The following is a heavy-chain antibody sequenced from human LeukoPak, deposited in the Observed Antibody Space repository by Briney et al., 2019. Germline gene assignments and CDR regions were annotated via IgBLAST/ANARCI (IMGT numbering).Heavy chain of an antibody. CDR3: AKPSLVDSFDY. CDR1: GFTFSSYW. V-gene: IGHV3-30*02. D-gene: IGHD6-6*01. J-gene: IGHJ4*02. Sequence: GGSLRLSCAASGFTFSSYWMHWVRQAPGKGLEWVAFIRYDGRNKYYADSVKGRFTISRDNSKNTLYLQMNSLRAEDTAVYYCAKPSLVDSFDYWGQGTLVTVSS. CDR2: IRYDGRNK.